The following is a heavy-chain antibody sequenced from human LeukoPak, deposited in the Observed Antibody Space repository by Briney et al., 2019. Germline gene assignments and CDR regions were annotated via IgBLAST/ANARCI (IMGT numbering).Heavy chain of an antibody. Sequence: TSETLSLTCAVYGGSFSGYYWSWIRQPPGKGLEWIGEINHSGSTNYNPSLKSRVTISVDTSKNQFSLKLSSVTAADTAVYYCARGGGYCSSTSCRNYYYYYYYGMDVWGQGTTVTVSS. D-gene: IGHD2-2*01. J-gene: IGHJ6*02. CDR2: INHSGST. V-gene: IGHV4-34*01. CDR1: GGSFSGYY. CDR3: ARGGGYCSSTSCRNYYYYYYYGMDV.